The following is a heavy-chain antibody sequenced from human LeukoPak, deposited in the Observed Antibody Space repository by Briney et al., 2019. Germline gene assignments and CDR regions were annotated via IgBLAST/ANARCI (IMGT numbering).Heavy chain of an antibody. Sequence: GGSLRLSCAASGFTFSGFAMHWVRQASGKGLEWVGRIRSKANSYATAYAASVKGRFTISRDDSKNTAYLQMNSLKTEDTAVYYCVLRDAFDIWGQGTMVTVSS. J-gene: IGHJ3*02. D-gene: IGHD3-3*01. CDR2: IRSKANSYAT. CDR1: GFTFSGFA. CDR3: VLRDAFDI. V-gene: IGHV3-73*01.